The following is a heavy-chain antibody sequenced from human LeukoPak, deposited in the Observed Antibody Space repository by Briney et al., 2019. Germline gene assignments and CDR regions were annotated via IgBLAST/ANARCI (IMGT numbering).Heavy chain of an antibody. CDR2: IYYSGST. D-gene: IGHD6-6*01. CDR3: ARYSSSSFDY. Sequence: TASETLSLTCTVSGGSISSSSYYWGWIRQPPGKGLEWIGSIYYSGSTYYNPSLKSRVTISVDTSKNEFSLKLSSVIAADTAVYYCARYSSSSFDYWGQGTLVTVSS. V-gene: IGHV4-39*01. J-gene: IGHJ4*02. CDR1: GGSISSSSYY.